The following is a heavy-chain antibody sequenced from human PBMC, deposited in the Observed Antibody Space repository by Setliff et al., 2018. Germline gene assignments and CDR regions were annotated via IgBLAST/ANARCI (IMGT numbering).Heavy chain of an antibody. D-gene: IGHD3-10*01. J-gene: IGHJ6*03. CDR1: GGTFSSFG. CDR3: ARDPTGSDFVFSYFFDV. CDR2: LIPVLASP. V-gene: IGHV1-69*10. Sequence: GASVKVSCKASGGTFSSFGMSWVRQAPGQGLEWMGGLIPVLASPNYAPKFYPRDGGSHLPQRLKGRVTMTRDTSKRIVYMELRSLTSDDTAVYYCARDPTGSDFVFSYFFDVWGKGTTVTVSS.